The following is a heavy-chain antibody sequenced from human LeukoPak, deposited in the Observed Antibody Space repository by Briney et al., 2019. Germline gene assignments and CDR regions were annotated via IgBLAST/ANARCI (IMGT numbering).Heavy chain of an antibody. CDR3: ARAADYSNLGY. CDR2: IIPILGIA. D-gene: IGHD4-11*01. J-gene: IGHJ4*02. CDR1: VGTFSSYA. V-gene: IGHV1-69*04. Sequence: GGAVKVSCMACVGTFSSYAISGVRQAPGQGGEWVGRIIPILGIANYAQKLQGRVTITADKSTSTAYMELSSRRAKEQSGYYFARAADYSNLGYWGQGSLVPAYS.